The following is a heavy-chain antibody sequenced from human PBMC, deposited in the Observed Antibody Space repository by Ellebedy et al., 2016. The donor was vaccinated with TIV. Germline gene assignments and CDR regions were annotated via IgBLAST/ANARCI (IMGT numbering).Heavy chain of an antibody. Sequence: MPGGSLRLSCTVSGGSIRNYYWSWIRQAPGRGLEWIGNIYSSGSTSYNPSLRSRVTISLDTSKNQFSLKLTSLTAADTAVYYCARELPATGSGAWDYWGQGTLVTVSS. CDR1: GGSIRNYY. D-gene: IGHD6-13*01. V-gene: IGHV4-59*12. CDR3: ARELPATGSGAWDY. J-gene: IGHJ4*02. CDR2: IYSSGST.